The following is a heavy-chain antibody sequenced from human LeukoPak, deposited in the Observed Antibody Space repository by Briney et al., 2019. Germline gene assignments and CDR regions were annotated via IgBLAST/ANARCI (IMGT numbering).Heavy chain of an antibody. J-gene: IGHJ3*02. CDR2: IYYSGST. Sequence: PSETLSLTCTVSGGSISSYYWSWIRQPPGKGLEWIGYIYYSGSTNYNPSLKSRVTISVDTSKNQFSLKLSSVTAADTAVYYCARDCGDYSLDIWGQGTMVTVSS. CDR3: ARDCGDYSLDI. D-gene: IGHD4-17*01. CDR1: GGSISSYY. V-gene: IGHV4-59*01.